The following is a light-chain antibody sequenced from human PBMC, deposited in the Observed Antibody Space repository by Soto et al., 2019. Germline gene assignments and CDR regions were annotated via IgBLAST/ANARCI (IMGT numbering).Light chain of an antibody. CDR3: SSYTAYTTLWV. CDR2: EVS. V-gene: IGLV2-14*01. Sequence: QSALTQPPSASGSPGQSVAISCTGTSSDVGGYSYVSWYQQHPGKAPKLMIYEVSKRPSGVSNRFPGSKSGNAASLTISGLQAEDEADYYCSSYTAYTTLWVFGGGTKLTVL. J-gene: IGLJ3*02. CDR1: SSDVGGYSY.